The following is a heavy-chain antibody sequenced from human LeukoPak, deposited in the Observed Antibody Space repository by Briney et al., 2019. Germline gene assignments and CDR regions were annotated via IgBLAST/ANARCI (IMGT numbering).Heavy chain of an antibody. CDR3: AKDSSRDGYNWNWYFDL. V-gene: IGHV3-23*01. CDR1: GFIFSSYA. J-gene: IGHJ2*01. Sequence: GGSLRLSCAASGFIFSSYAMSWVRQAPGKGLEWVSTISGSGYSTYYADSVKGRFTISRDNSKNTLYLQMNSLRAEDTAVYYCAKDSSRDGYNWNWYFDLWGRGTLVTVSS. CDR2: ISGSGYST. D-gene: IGHD5-24*01.